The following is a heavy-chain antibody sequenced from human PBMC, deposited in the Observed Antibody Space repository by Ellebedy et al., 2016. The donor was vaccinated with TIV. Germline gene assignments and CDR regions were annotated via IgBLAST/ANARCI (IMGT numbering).Heavy chain of an antibody. CDR3: ARQSDELEGDH. CDR2: ISPGDFDT. Sequence: GESLKISCKGSGSSFTRYWIAWVRPKTGEGLEWKEIISPGDFDTRYSPSFQGQVTISADKSIRTAYLQWSSLKASDSAMYYCARQSDELEGDHWGQGTLVTVSS. D-gene: IGHD1-1*01. CDR1: GSSFTRYW. J-gene: IGHJ4*02. V-gene: IGHV5-51*01.